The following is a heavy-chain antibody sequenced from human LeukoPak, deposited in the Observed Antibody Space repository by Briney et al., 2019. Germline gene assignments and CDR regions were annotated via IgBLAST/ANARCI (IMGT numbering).Heavy chain of an antibody. V-gene: IGHV1-46*01. Sequence: ASVKVSCKASGYTFTSYYMHWVRQAPGQGLEWMGVINPSGGSTSYAQKFQGRVTMTRDTSTSTVYMELSSLISEDTAVYYCAREWLSTGNDYWGQGTLVTVSS. CDR1: GYTFTSYY. CDR2: INPSGGST. CDR3: AREWLSTGNDY. D-gene: IGHD5/OR15-5a*01. J-gene: IGHJ4*02.